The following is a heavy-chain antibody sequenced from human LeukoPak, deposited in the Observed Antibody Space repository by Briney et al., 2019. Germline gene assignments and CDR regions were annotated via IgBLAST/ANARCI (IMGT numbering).Heavy chain of an antibody. V-gene: IGHV3-48*02. CDR2: ISSSSTI. Sequence: SGGSLRLSCAASGFTFSSYSMNWVRQAPGKGLEWVSYISSSSTIYYADSVKGRFTISRDNAKNSLYLQMNSLRDEDTAVYYCARASWAEYFQHWGQGTLVTVSS. J-gene: IGHJ1*01. CDR1: GFTFSSYS. CDR3: ARASWAEYFQH.